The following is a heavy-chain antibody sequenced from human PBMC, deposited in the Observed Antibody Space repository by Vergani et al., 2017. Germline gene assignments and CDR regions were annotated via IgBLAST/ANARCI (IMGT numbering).Heavy chain of an antibody. J-gene: IGHJ6*03. CDR1: GGTFSSYA. D-gene: IGHD2-2*01. Sequence: QVLLVQSGAEVKKPGSSVKVSCKASGGTFSSYAISWVRQAPGQGLEWMGGIIPIFGTANYAQKFQGRVTITADESTSTAYMELSSLRSEDTAVYYCAGGGLGYCSSASCYYYYYYMDVWGKGTTVTVSS. CDR2: IIPIFGTA. V-gene: IGHV1-69*01. CDR3: AGGGLGYCSSASCYYYYYYMDV.